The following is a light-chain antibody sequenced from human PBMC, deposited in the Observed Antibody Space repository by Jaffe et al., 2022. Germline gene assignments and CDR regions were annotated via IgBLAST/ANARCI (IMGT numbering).Light chain of an antibody. Sequence: QSVLTQPPSVSGAPGQRVTISCAGSSSNIGAGHDVHWYQQLPGTAPKLLIYINNNRPSGVPDRFSGSKSGTSASLAITGLQAEDEADYYCQSLDNSLGGLYVVFGGGTKLTVL. CDR1: SSNIGAGHD. CDR3: QSLDNSLGGLYVV. CDR2: INN. V-gene: IGLV1-40*01. J-gene: IGLJ2*01.